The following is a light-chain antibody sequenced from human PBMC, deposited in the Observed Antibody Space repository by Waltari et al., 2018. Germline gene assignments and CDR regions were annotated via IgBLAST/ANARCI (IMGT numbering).Light chain of an antibody. CDR2: WAS. V-gene: IGKV4-1*01. CDR1: ESVLYSSNNKNH. Sequence: DIVMTQSPESLAVSLGERATINCKSSESVLYSSNNKNHLAWYQQKPGQPPKLLLYWASTRKSGVPYRFSGSGSETDFTLTVTSLQAEDVAVYYCQQYYSTPLTFGGGTKVEIK. CDR3: QQYYSTPLT. J-gene: IGKJ4*01.